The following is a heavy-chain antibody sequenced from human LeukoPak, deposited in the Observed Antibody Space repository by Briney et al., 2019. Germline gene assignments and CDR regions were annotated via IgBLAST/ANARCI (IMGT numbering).Heavy chain of an antibody. CDR2: INPNSGGT. CDR1: GYTFTGYY. Sequence: RASVKVSCKASGYTFTGYYMHWVRQAPGQGLEWMGWINPNSGGTNYAQKFQGRVTMTRDTSISTAYMELSRLRSDDTAVYYCARAPQYSSSWYYYYYYMDVWGKATTVTVSS. D-gene: IGHD6-13*01. V-gene: IGHV1-2*02. CDR3: ARAPQYSSSWYYYYYYMDV. J-gene: IGHJ6*03.